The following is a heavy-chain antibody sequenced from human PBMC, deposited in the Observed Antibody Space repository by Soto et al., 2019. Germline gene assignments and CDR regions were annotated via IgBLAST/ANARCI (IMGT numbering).Heavy chain of an antibody. D-gene: IGHD4-4*01. CDR3: ARHSGHDYSIHFDY. J-gene: IGHJ4*02. CDR2: IYYSGST. Sequence: SETLSLTCTVSGGTISSYYWSWIRQPPGKGLEWIGYIYYSGSTNYNPSLKSRVTISVDTSKNQFSLKLSSVTAADTAVYYCARHSGHDYSIHFDYWGQGTLVTVSS. V-gene: IGHV4-59*08. CDR1: GGTISSYY.